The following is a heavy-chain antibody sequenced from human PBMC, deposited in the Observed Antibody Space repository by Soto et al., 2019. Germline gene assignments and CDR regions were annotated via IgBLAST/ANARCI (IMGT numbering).Heavy chain of an antibody. Sequence: QLKLQESSPGLVKPSETVSLTCTVSGGFSSSSSYSWVWVRQPPGQGLEWIASIAYSGTTDHNSALKSRAIISVDKSKNQFSRKLSDVTAADTAVYHCASVKGRVGYSYGYIDYWGQGTLVTVSS. CDR3: ASVKGRVGYSYGYIDY. D-gene: IGHD5-18*01. CDR2: IAYSGTT. CDR1: GGFSSSSSYS. J-gene: IGHJ4*02. V-gene: IGHV4-39*01.